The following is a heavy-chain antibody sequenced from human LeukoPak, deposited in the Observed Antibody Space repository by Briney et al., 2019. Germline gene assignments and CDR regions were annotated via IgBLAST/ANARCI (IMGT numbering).Heavy chain of an antibody. CDR2: ISGGGGST. D-gene: IGHD1-26*01. J-gene: IGHJ4*02. Sequence: GGSLRLSCAASGFTFSSYAMNWVRQAPGKGLEWVSGISGGGGSTYYADSGKGRFTISRDNSKNTLYLQMNSLRAEDTAVYYCAKDLVWDPRGLDYWGQGTLVTVSS. V-gene: IGHV3-23*01. CDR3: AKDLVWDPRGLDY. CDR1: GFTFSSYA.